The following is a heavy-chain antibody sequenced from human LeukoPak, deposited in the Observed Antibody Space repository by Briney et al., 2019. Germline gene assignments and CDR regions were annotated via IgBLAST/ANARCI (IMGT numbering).Heavy chain of an antibody. CDR2: IYYSGST. Sequence: PSETLSLTCTVSGGSISSGGYYWSWIRQLPGKGLEWIGYIYYSGSTYYNPSLKSRVTISLDTSKNQFSLKLSSVTAADTAVYYCARDPSNTGGRYAYFDYWGQGTLVAVSS. J-gene: IGHJ4*02. CDR1: GGSISSGGYY. V-gene: IGHV4-31*03. D-gene: IGHD2-8*02. CDR3: ARDPSNTGGRYAYFDY.